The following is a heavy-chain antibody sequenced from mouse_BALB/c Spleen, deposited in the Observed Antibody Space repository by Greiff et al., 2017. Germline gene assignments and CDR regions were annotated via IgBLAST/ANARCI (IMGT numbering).Heavy chain of an antibody. CDR2: INPSNGGT. J-gene: IGHJ4*01. Sequence: VQLQQPGAELVKPGASVKLSCKASGYTFTSYWMHWVKQRPGQGLEWIGEINPSNGGTNYNEKFKSKATLTVDKSSSTAYMQLSSLTSEDSAVYYCARWGSGSYAMDYWGQGTSVTVSS. CDR3: ARWGSGSYAMDY. D-gene: IGHD4-1*01. V-gene: IGHV1S81*02. CDR1: GYTFTSYW.